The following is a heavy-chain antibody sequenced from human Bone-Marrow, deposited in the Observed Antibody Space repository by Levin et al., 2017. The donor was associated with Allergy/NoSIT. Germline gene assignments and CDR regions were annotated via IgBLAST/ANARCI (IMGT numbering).Heavy chain of an antibody. CDR1: GGTFSGYA. J-gene: IGHJ2*01. V-gene: IGHV1-69*01. CDR3: ARWASDGYYDRSDPWSFDL. Sequence: GGSLRLSCKASGGTFSGYAISWVRQAPGQGLEWMGGISPSFGIENYAQKFQGRVTITADESTDTAYMELSSLRSDDTAVYYCARWASDGYYDRSDPWSFDLWGRGTLVTVSS. CDR2: ISPSFGIE. D-gene: IGHD3-22*01.